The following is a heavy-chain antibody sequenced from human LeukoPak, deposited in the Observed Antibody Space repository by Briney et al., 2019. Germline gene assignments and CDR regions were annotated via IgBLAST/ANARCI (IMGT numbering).Heavy chain of an antibody. V-gene: IGHV4-59*01. D-gene: IGHD1-1*01. Sequence: SETLSLTCSVSGASIGSYYWIWIRQPPGKGPEWLGTIYYSGNTKYNPSLKSRVSILADTSNNQFSLRLSSVTAADTAVYYCAREGLTTIGVIDVWGKGTTVTVSS. CDR1: GASIGSYY. J-gene: IGHJ6*03. CDR3: AREGLTTIGVIDV. CDR2: IYYSGNT.